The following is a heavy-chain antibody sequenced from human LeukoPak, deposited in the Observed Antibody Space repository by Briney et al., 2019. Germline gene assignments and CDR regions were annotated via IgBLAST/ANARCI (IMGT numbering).Heavy chain of an antibody. CDR2: IRASDDTT. CDR1: GFTFSTSA. D-gene: IGHD3-22*01. CDR3: RFYTSGSDY. V-gene: IGHV3-23*01. Sequence: GGTLRLSCEVFGFTFSTSAMSWVRQAPGKGLEWVSGIRASDDTTYYVDSVKGRFTVSRDNSKNTLYLQMNRLRVEDTAVYYCRFYTSGSDYWGQGTLVTVSS. J-gene: IGHJ4*02.